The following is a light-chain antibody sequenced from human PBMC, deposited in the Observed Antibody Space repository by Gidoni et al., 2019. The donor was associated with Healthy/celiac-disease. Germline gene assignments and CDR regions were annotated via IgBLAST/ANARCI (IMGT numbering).Light chain of an antibody. CDR2: AAD. CDR1: QSISSY. J-gene: IGKJ3*01. V-gene: IGKV1-39*01. Sequence: DIQMTESPSSPSASVGDRVTITCRASQSISSYLNWYQQKPGKDPKPLFYAADSLQSGVPSRFSGSGSGTDFSLTISSLQPEDFATYYCQQSYSTPPFTFGPGTKVDIK. CDR3: QQSYSTPPFT.